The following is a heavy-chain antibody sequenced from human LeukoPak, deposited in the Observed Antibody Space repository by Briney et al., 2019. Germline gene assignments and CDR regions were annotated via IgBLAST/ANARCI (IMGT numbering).Heavy chain of an antibody. D-gene: IGHD2-2*02. CDR1: GYSFTSYW. CDR2: IYPGDSDT. J-gene: IGHJ3*02. Sequence: GESLKISCKGSGYSFTSYWIGWVRQMLGKGLEWMGIIYPGDSDTRYSPSFQGQVTISADKSISTAYLQWSSLKASDTAMYYCARKLGYCSSTSCYSAFDIWGQGTMVTVSS. CDR3: ARKLGYCSSTSCYSAFDI. V-gene: IGHV5-51*01.